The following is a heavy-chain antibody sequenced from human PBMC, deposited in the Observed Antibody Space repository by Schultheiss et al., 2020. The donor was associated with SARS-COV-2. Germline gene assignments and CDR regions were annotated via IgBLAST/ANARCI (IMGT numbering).Heavy chain of an antibody. D-gene: IGHD7-27*01. J-gene: IGHJ2*01. V-gene: IGHV4-61*05. CDR3: ARDPGRTGDLSGWYFDL. Sequence: SQTLSLTCPVSGGSISSSSYYWGWIRQPPGKGLEWIGYIYYSGSTNYNPSLKSRVTISVDTSKNQFSLKLFSVTAADTAVYYCARDPGRTGDLSGWYFDLWGRGTLVTGSS. CDR1: GGSISSSSYY. CDR2: IYYSGST.